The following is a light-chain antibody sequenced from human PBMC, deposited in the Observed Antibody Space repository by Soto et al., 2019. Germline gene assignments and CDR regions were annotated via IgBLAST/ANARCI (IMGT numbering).Light chain of an antibody. CDR2: GAS. V-gene: IGKV3-15*01. CDR1: QSVSSN. Sequence: ELVITHSPATLSVYPGERATLSCRASQSVSSNLAWYQQKPGQAPRLLIYGASTRATGIPARFSGSGSGTEFTLTISSLQSEDFAVYYCQQYNNWPLTFGGGTKVDIK. CDR3: QQYNNWPLT. J-gene: IGKJ4*01.